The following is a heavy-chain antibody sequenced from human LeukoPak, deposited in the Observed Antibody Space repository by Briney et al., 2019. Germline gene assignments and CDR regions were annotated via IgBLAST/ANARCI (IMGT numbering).Heavy chain of an antibody. CDR2: ISAYNGNT. CDR1: GYTFSSYG. D-gene: IGHD5-12*01. CDR3: ARDQGIYNHRIIDS. Sequence: ASLKVSCKASGYTFSSYGISWVRQAPGQGLEWMGWISAYNGNTNFAQEFQGRVTMTTDTSTSTASMELKSLRSDDTAVYYCARDQGIYNHRIIDSWGQGTLVTVSS. V-gene: IGHV1-18*01. J-gene: IGHJ4*02.